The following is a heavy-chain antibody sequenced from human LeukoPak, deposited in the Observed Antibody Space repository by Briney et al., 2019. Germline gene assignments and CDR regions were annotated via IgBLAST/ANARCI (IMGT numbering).Heavy chain of an antibody. CDR3: ARRHAVAKGGDFDY. CDR2: IIPIFGTA. V-gene: IGHV1-69*13. CDR1: GGTFSSYA. Sequence: GASVKVSCKASGGTFSSYAISWVRQAPGQGLEWMGGIIPIFGTANYAQKFQGRVTITADESTSTAYMELSSLRSEDTAVYYCARRHAVAKGGDFDYWGQGTLVTVSS. D-gene: IGHD6-19*01. J-gene: IGHJ4*02.